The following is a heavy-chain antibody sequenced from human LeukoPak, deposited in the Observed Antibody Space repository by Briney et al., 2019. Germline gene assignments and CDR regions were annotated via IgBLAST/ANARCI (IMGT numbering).Heavy chain of an antibody. CDR3: ARGRTVTLKYYFDY. Sequence: PGGSLRLSCTASGFTLSSYEMTWIRQAPGKGLEWVSSIDYSGDTTYYADSVKGRFTISRDNAKNSLYLQMNSLRAEDTAVYYCARGRTVTLKYYFDYWGQGTLVTVSS. V-gene: IGHV3-48*01. CDR1: GFTLSSYE. CDR2: IDYSGDTT. J-gene: IGHJ4*02. D-gene: IGHD4-17*01.